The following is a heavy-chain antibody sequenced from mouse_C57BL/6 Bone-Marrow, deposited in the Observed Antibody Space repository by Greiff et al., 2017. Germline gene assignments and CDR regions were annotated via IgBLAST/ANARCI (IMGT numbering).Heavy chain of an antibody. CDR2: IWGDGST. CDR1: GFSLTSHG. CDR3: AKAGYYYSSWFAY. Sequence: VMLVESGPGLVAPSQSLSITCTVSGFSLTSHGVCWVRQPPGKGLVWLGVIWGDGSTNYHPAPISRLSISKNNSKSQVILKLNSLQMDDTATYYCAKAGYYYSSWFAYWGQGTLVTVSA. J-gene: IGHJ3*01. D-gene: IGHD1-1*01. V-gene: IGHV2-3*01.